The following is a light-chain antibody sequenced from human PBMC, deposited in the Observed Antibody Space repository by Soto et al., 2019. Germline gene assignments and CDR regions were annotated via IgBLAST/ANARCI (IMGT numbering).Light chain of an antibody. CDR2: EVT. Sequence: QSALTQPPSASGSPGQSVTISCTGTSSYVGGYNYVSWYQQYPGRAPKLMIYEVTKRPSGVPDRFSGSKSGNTASLTVSGLQAEDEADYYCSSSAASNNFYFVFGGGTKLTVL. CDR1: SSYVGGYNY. V-gene: IGLV2-8*01. CDR3: SSSAASNNFYFV. J-gene: IGLJ3*02.